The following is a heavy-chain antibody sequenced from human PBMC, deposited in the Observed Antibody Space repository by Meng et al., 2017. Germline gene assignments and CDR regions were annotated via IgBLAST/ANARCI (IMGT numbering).Heavy chain of an antibody. D-gene: IGHD2-8*01. J-gene: IGHJ4*02. V-gene: IGHV4-38-2*02. Sequence: GSLRLSCTVSGYSISSGYYWGWIRQPPGKGLEWIGSIYHSGSTYYNPSLKSRVTISVDTSKNQFSLKLSSVTAADTAVYYCAGDLTPSGRAGTNGYWGQGTLVTVSS. CDR2: IYHSGST. CDR3: AGDLTPSGRAGTNGY. CDR1: GYSISSGYY.